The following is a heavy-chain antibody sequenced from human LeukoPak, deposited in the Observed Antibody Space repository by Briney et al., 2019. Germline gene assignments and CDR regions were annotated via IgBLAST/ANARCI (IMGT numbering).Heavy chain of an antibody. J-gene: IGHJ5*02. V-gene: IGHV5-51*01. Sequence: GESLKISCKGSGYSFASYWIGWVRQVPGKGLEWMGIIYPGDSDTRYSPSFQGQVTISADKSISTAYLQWSSLKASDTAMYYCARHGYPGREVAPWARGSRNWFDPWGQGTLVTVSS. CDR1: GYSFASYW. CDR3: ARHGYPGREVAPWARGSRNWFDP. D-gene: IGHD3-22*01. CDR2: IYPGDSDT.